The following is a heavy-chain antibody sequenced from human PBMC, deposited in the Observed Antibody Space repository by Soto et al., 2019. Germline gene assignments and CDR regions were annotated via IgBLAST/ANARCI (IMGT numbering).Heavy chain of an antibody. CDR2: IYYSGST. V-gene: IGHV4-39*01. CDR3: ARLTAVVVAARFDY. D-gene: IGHD2-15*01. CDR1: GGSISSSSYY. Sequence: SETLSLTCTVSGGSISSSSYYWGWIRQPPGKGLEWIGSIYYSGSTYYNPSLKSRVTISVDTSKNQFPLKLSSVTAADTAVYYCARLTAVVVAARFDYWGQGTLVTVSS. J-gene: IGHJ4*02.